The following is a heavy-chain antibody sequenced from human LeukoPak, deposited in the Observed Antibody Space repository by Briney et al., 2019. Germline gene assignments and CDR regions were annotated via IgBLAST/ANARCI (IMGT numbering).Heavy chain of an antibody. D-gene: IGHD6-6*01. J-gene: IGHJ4*02. Sequence: SETLSLTCTVSGGSISSHYWSWFRQPPGKGLEWIGYIYYSGSTNYNPSLKSRVTISVDTSKNQFSLKLSSVTAADTAVYYCARYARYSSSSGSRYYFDYWGQGTLVTVSS. V-gene: IGHV4-59*11. CDR1: GGSISSHY. CDR3: ARYARYSSSSGSRYYFDY. CDR2: IYYSGST.